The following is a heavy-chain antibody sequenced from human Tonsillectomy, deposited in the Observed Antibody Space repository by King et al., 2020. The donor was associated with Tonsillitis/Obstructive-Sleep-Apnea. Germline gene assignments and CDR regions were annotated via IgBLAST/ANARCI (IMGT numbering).Heavy chain of an antibody. CDR2: IGTAGDT. CDR3: ARDVLLRFLEWLLEGAYYYYYYMDV. V-gene: IGHV3-13*04. D-gene: IGHD3-3*01. J-gene: IGHJ6*03. CDR1: GFTFISYD. Sequence: VQLVESGGGLVQPGGSRRFSGAASGFTFISYDMHWVGQATGKGLEWVSAIGTAGDTYYPGSVKGRFTISRENAKNSLYLQMNSLRAGDTAVYYCARDVLLRFLEWLLEGAYYYYYYMDVWGKGTTVTVSS.